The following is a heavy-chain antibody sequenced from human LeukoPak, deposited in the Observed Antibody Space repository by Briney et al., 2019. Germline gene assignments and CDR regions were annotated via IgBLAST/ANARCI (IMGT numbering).Heavy chain of an antibody. D-gene: IGHD6-19*01. CDR3: AKSATTAVAGPFDY. CDR1: GFTSNSHA. V-gene: IGHV3-23*01. CDR2: ITGGGGHT. Sequence: PGGSLRLSCAASGFTSNSHAMSWVRQAPGKGLEWVSAITGGGGHTYYADSVKGRFTISRDNSENTLSLQMNSLRAEDTAVYYCAKSATTAVAGPFDYWGQGTLVTVSS. J-gene: IGHJ4*02.